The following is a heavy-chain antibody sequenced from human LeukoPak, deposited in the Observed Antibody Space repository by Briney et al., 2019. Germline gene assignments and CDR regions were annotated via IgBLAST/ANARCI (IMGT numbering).Heavy chain of an antibody. Sequence: GGSLRLSCAASGFTFSSYGMHWVRQAPGKGLEWVSAISGSGGSTYYADSVKGRFTISRDNSKNTLYLQMNSLRAEDTAVYYCAKDVEYYGSGSFDYWGQGTLVTVSS. J-gene: IGHJ4*02. CDR3: AKDVEYYGSGSFDY. D-gene: IGHD3-10*01. CDR1: GFTFSSYG. CDR2: ISGSGGST. V-gene: IGHV3-23*01.